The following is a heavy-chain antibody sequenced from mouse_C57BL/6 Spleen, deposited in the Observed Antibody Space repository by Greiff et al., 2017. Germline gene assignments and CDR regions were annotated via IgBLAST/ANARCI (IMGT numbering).Heavy chain of an antibody. CDR3: ARGWLRFDY. D-gene: IGHD2-2*01. Sequence: VQLKQSGPELVKPGASVKIPCKASGYTFTDYNMDWVKQSHGKSLEWIGDINPNNGGTIYNQKFKGKATLTVDKSSSTAYMELRSLTSEDTAVYYCARGWLRFDYWGQGTTLTVSS. CDR2: INPNNGGT. V-gene: IGHV1-18*01. J-gene: IGHJ2*01. CDR1: GYTFTDYN.